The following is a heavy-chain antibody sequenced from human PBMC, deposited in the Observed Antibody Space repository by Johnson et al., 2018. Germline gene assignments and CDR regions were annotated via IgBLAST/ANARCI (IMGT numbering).Heavy chain of an antibody. V-gene: IGHV1-8*01. D-gene: IGHD1-26*01. J-gene: IGHJ3*02. Sequence: QVQLVQSGAEVKKPGASVKVSCKASGYTFTSYDINWVRQATGQGLEWMGWMNPNSGNTGYAQMFQGKLTMTRNTSISTAHMELSSLRSEDTAVYYCAKDLSTSWELEAFDIWGQGTMVPVSS. CDR1: GYTFTSYD. CDR2: MNPNSGNT. CDR3: AKDLSTSWELEAFDI.